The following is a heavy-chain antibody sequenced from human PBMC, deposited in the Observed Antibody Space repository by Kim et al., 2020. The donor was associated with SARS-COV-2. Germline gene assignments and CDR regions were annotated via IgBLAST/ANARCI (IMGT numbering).Heavy chain of an antibody. CDR3: ARDQKDYDFWSGNNYYYYYYMDV. V-gene: IGHV1-18*01. Sequence: ASVKVSCKASGYTFTSYGISWVRQAPGPWLSGSLWLRAYNGPTNYAQKLQGRVTMTTDTSTSTAYMELRSLRSDDTAVYYCARDQKDYDFWSGNNYYYYYYMDVWGKGTTVTVSS. J-gene: IGHJ6*03. CDR1: GYTFTSYG. D-gene: IGHD3-3*01. CDR2: LRAYNGPT.